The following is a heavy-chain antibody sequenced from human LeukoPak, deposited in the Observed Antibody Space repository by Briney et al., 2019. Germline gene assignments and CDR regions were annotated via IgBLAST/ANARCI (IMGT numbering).Heavy chain of an antibody. D-gene: IGHD4-17*01. CDR1: GFTFDDYG. CDR3: ARANPYGDFLPLAFDI. CDR2: INWNGGST. Sequence: GGSLRLSCAASGFTFDDYGMSWVRQAPGKGLEWVSGINWNGGSTGYADSVKGRFTISRDNAKNSLYLQMNSLRAEDTAVYYCARANPYGDFLPLAFDIWGQGTMVTVSS. J-gene: IGHJ3*02. V-gene: IGHV3-20*04.